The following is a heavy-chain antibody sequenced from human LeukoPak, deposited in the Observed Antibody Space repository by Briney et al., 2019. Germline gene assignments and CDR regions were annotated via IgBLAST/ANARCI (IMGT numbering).Heavy chain of an antibody. D-gene: IGHD4-23*01. V-gene: IGHV3-23*01. CDR1: GFTFSSYA. Sequence: GGSLRLSCAASGFTFSSYAMSWVRQAPGKGLEWVSAISGSGGSTYYADSVKGRFTISRDNSKNTLYLQMNSLRVEDTAVYYCAKSGGNVQVTPLDYSGQGTLVTVSS. CDR2: ISGSGGST. CDR3: AKSGGNVQVTPLDY. J-gene: IGHJ4*02.